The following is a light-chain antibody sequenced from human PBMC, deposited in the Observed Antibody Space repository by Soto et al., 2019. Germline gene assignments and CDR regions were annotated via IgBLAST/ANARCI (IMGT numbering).Light chain of an antibody. CDR2: AAS. V-gene: IGKV1-27*01. J-gene: IGKJ4*01. CDR1: QGMSNY. Sequence: DIQMTQSPSSLSASVGDRVTITCRASQGMSNYLAWYQQKPGKVPKLLIYAASTLQSGVPSRFSGSGSGTDFNLTISRLQHEDVSTYYCQKYNSAPPFGGGTKVEIK. CDR3: QKYNSAPP.